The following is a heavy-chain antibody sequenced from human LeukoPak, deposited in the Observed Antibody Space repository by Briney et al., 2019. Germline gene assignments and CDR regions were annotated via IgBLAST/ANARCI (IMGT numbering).Heavy chain of an antibody. J-gene: IGHJ5*02. CDR3: AREIVVVPAAIGWFDP. V-gene: IGHV1-69*13. CDR1: GYTFTDYY. CDR2: IIPIFGTA. Sequence: SVKVSFKASGYTFTDYYVHWVRQAPGQGLEWMGGIIPIFGTANYAQKFQGRVTITADESTSTAYMELSSLRSEDTAVYYCAREIVVVPAAIGWFDPWGQGTLVTVSS. D-gene: IGHD2-2*02.